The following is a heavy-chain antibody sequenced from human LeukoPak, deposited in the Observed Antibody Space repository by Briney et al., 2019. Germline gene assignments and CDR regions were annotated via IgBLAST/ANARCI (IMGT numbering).Heavy chain of an antibody. Sequence: GGSLRLSCAASGFTVSSNYMSWVRQAPGKGLEWVSIIYSGGHTYYADSVRARFTISRDNSKNTLFLQMNSLRAEDTAVYYCARHRGYCGRTSCYPYYFDSWGQGTLVTVPS. J-gene: IGHJ4*02. CDR3: ARHRGYCGRTSCYPYYFDS. D-gene: IGHD2-2*01. CDR2: IYSGGHT. CDR1: GFTVSSNY. V-gene: IGHV3-66*04.